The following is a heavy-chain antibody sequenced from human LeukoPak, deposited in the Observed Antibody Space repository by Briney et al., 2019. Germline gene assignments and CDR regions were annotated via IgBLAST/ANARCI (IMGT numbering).Heavy chain of an antibody. J-gene: IGHJ4*02. CDR2: ISSSSSNI. CDR1: GFTFSSCS. Sequence: PGGSLRLSCAASGFTFSSCSMNWVRQAPGKGLEWVSSISSSSSNIYYADSVKGRFTISRDNAKNSLYLQMNSLRAEDTAVYYCARDRDYYDSSGYSTAFFDYWGQGTLVTVSS. V-gene: IGHV3-21*01. CDR3: ARDRDYYDSSGYSTAFFDY. D-gene: IGHD3-22*01.